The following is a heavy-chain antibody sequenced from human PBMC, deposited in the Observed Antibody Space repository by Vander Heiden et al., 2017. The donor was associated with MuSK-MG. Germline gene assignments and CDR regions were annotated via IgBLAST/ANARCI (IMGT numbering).Heavy chain of an antibody. D-gene: IGHD3-3*01. V-gene: IGHV3-21*01. CDR1: GFTFSSYS. Sequence: EVRLVDSGGGLVKPGGSLRLSCAASGFTFSSYSMNWVRQAPGRGAEWVSSISSSGTYIKYADSVKGRFTISRDNTKHYLFLQMNSLRAEDTAVYYCARDLDFRLDYWGQGTLGTVSS. CDR3: ARDLDFRLDY. CDR2: ISSSGTYI. J-gene: IGHJ4*02.